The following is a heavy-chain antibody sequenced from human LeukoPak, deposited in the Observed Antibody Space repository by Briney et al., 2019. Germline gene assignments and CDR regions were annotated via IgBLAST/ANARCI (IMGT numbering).Heavy chain of an antibody. CDR3: TREPAPYSSSWVPFRY. D-gene: IGHD6-13*01. V-gene: IGHV3-49*03. CDR2: IRSKAYGGTT. J-gene: IGHJ4*02. CDR1: GFTFGDYA. Sequence: GGSLRLSCTASGFTFGDYAMSWFRQAPGKGLEWVGFIRSKAYGGTTEYAASVKGRFTISRDDSKSIAYLQMNSLKTEDTAVYYCTREPAPYSSSWVPFRYWGQGTLLPVSS.